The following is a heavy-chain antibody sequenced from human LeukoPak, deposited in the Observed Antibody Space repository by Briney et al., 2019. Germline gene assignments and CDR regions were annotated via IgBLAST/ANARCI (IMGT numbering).Heavy chain of an antibody. V-gene: IGHV3-30*18. J-gene: IGHJ4*02. CDR3: AKDAWELPVLDY. Sequence: PGGSLRLSCAASGFTFSNYGMHWVRQAPGKGLEWLAVISYDGSNKYYADSVKGRFTISRDNSKNTFYLQMNSLRAEDTAVYYCAKDAWELPVLDYWGQGTLVTVSS. CDR2: ISYDGSNK. D-gene: IGHD1-26*01. CDR1: GFTFSNYG.